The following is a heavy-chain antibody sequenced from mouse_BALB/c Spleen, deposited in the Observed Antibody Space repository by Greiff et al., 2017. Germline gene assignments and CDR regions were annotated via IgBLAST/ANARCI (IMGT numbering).Heavy chain of an antibody. Sequence: QVQLQQSGAELVRPGASVTLSCKASGYTFTDYEMHWVKQTPVHGLEWIGAIDPETGGTAYNQKFKGKATLTADKSSSTAYMELRSLTSEDSAVYYCTRGGLRLRAMDYWGQGTSVTVSS. CDR1: GYTFTDYE. V-gene: IGHV1-15*01. D-gene: IGHD1-2*01. CDR3: TRGGLRLRAMDY. J-gene: IGHJ4*01. CDR2: IDPETGGT.